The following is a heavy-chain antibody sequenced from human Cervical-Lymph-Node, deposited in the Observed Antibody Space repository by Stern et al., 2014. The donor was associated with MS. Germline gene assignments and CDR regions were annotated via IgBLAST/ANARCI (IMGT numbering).Heavy chain of an antibody. CDR3: AGGYTFDF. Sequence: EQLVESGAEVKKPGASVKVSCKASGYTFTSYYMHWVRQAPGQGLEWMGIIHPNDGSASYAQKMQDRGTMNRDTSTSTLYMDLSSLSSEDTAVYYCAGGYTFDFWGQGTLVPVSS. V-gene: IGHV1-46*04. CDR2: IHPNDGSA. CDR1: GYTFTSYY. D-gene: IGHD5-18*01. J-gene: IGHJ4*02.